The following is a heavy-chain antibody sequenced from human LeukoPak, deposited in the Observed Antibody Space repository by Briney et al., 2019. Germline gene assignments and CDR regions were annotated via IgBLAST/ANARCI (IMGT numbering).Heavy chain of an antibody. CDR3: ASPSNYDYVWGSPDIVTLDY. V-gene: IGHV1-69*13. CDR1: GGTFSSYA. Sequence: ASVKVSCKASGGTFSSYAISWVRQTPGQGLEWMGGIIPIFGTANYAQKFQGRVTITADESTSTAYMELSSLRSEDTAVYYCASPSNYDYVWGSPDIVTLDYWGQGTLVTVSS. D-gene: IGHD3-16*01. J-gene: IGHJ4*02. CDR2: IIPIFGTA.